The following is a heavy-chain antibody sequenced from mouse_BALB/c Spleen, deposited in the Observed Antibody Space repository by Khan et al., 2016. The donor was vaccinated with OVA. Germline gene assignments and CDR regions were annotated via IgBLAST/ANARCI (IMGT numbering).Heavy chain of an antibody. V-gene: IGHV5-17*02. D-gene: IGHD1-1*01. CDR3: TRSYFNGYYFDQ. J-gene: IGHJ2*01. Sequence: EVQLQESGGDLVQPGGSRKLSCAASGFTFSSFGMHWIRQAPEKGLEWVAYISGDSHTIYYADTVKGRFTISRDNPKNTLFLQMTSLRSEDMAMYYCTRSYFNGYYFDQWGQGTTLTVSS. CDR2: ISGDSHTI. CDR1: GFTFSSFG.